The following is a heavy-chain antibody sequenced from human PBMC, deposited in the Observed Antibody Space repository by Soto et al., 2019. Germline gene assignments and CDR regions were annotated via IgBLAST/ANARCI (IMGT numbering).Heavy chain of an antibody. D-gene: IGHD3-22*01. V-gene: IGHV4-34*01. CDR1: GGSFSGYY. CDR3: ARGSPPRYYYYSSCYYLDVDY. Sequence: SEPLSLTCAVYGGSFSGYYWSWIRQPPGKGLEWFGEINHSGSTNYNPSLKSRVTISVDTSKNQFSLKLSSVTAADTAVYYCARGSPPRYYYYSSCYYLDVDYCCQGTRVTVSS. CDR2: INHSGST. J-gene: IGHJ4*02.